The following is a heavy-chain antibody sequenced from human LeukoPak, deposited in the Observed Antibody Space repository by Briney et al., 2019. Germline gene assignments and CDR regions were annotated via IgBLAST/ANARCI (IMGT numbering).Heavy chain of an antibody. CDR2: ISPSGGST. V-gene: IGHV1-46*01. Sequence: GASVKVSCKASGSTFTSYYMHWVRQAPGQGLEWMGIISPSGGSTSYAQKFQGRVTMTRDTSTSTVYMELSSLRSEDTAVYYCASSGRLRYFDWLLLWGQGALVTVSS. D-gene: IGHD3-9*01. J-gene: IGHJ4*02. CDR1: GSTFTSYY. CDR3: ASSGRLRYFDWLLL.